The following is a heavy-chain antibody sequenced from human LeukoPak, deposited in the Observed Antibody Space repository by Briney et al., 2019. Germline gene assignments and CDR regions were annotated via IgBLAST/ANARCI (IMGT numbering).Heavy chain of an antibody. V-gene: IGHV3-30-3*01. CDR3: ARAEQQLVPWGMDV. D-gene: IGHD6-13*01. CDR2: ISYDGSNK. CDR1: GFTFSSYA. Sequence: GGSLRLSCAASGFTFSSYAMHWVRQAPGKGLEWVAVISYDGSNKYYADSVKGRFTISGDNSKNTLYLQMNSLRAEDTAVYYCARAEQQLVPWGMDVWGQGTTVTVSS. J-gene: IGHJ6*02.